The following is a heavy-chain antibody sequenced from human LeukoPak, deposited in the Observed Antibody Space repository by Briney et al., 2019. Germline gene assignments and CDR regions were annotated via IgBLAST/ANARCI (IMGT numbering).Heavy chain of an antibody. Sequence: SETLSLTCTVSGGSISSYYWSWIRQPAGKGLEWIGRIYTSGSTNYNLSLKSRVTMSVDTSKNQFSLKLSSVTAADTAVYYCARDSSGYYYGRYFDYWGQGTLVTVSS. D-gene: IGHD3-22*01. J-gene: IGHJ4*02. CDR1: GGSISSYY. CDR3: ARDSSGYYYGRYFDY. CDR2: IYTSGST. V-gene: IGHV4-4*07.